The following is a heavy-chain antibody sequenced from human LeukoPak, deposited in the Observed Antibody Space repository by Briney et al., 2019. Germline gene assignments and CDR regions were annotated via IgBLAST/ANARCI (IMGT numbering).Heavy chain of an antibody. V-gene: IGHV4-59*01. CDR2: IYYSGST. CDR1: GGSISSYY. D-gene: IGHD6-13*01. CDR3: AREEIAAAGMLI. Sequence: PSETLSLTCTVSGGSISSYYWSWIRQPPGKGLEWIGYIYYSGSTNYDPSLKSRVTISVDTSKNQFSLKLSSVTAADTAVYYCAREEIAAAGMLIWGQGTMVTVSS. J-gene: IGHJ3*02.